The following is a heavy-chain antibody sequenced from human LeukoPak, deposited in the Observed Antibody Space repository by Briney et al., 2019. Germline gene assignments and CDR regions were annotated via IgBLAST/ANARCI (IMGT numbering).Heavy chain of an antibody. D-gene: IGHD3-3*01. CDR1: GASINSNSYY. J-gene: IGHJ5*02. CDR3: ARVGGYYDFWSGNKSSRNWFDP. V-gene: IGHV4-39*07. CDR2: IYHSGST. Sequence: SETLSLTCTVSGASINSNSYYWGWIRQPPGKGLEWIGSIYHSGSTYYNPSLKSRVTISVDTSKNQFSLKLSSVTAADTAVYYCARVGGYYDFWSGNKSSRNWFDPWGQGTLVTVSS.